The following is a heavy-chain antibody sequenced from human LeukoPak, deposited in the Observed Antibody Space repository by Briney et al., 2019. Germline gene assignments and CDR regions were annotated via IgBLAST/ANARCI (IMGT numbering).Heavy chain of an antibody. J-gene: IGHJ6*02. D-gene: IGHD2-15*01. CDR3: GRGPKAGGPHHDMDV. CDR1: GITFSSYS. V-gene: IGHV3-48*01. CDR2: ISSSGSTK. Sequence: GGSLRLSCGASGITFSSYSMNWVRQAPGKGLEWVSYISSSGSTKYYADSVKGRFTISRDNARNSLYLQMNSLRAEDTAVYYCGRGPKAGGPHHDMDVWGRGTTVTVSS.